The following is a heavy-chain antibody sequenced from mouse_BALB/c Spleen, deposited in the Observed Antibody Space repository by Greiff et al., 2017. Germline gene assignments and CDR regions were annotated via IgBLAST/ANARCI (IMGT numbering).Heavy chain of an antibody. D-gene: IGHD2-3*01. CDR2: IWAGGST. CDR3: ARLYDGYYDY. CDR1: GFSLTSYG. Sequence: VMLVESGPGLVAPSQSLSITCTVSGFSLTSYGVHWVRQPPGKGLEWLGVIWAGGSTNYNSALMSRLSISKDNSKSQVFLKMNSLQTDDTAMYYCARLYDGYYDYWGQGTTLTVSS. J-gene: IGHJ2*01. V-gene: IGHV2-9*02.